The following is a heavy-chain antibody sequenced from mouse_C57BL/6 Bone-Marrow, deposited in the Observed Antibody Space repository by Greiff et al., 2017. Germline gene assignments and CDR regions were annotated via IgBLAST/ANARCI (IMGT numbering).Heavy chain of an antibody. CDR2: INPYNGDT. CDR3: ARERPIYYGNRYAMDY. V-gene: IGHV1-20*01. D-gene: IGHD2-1*01. J-gene: IGHJ4*01. CDR1: GYSFTGYF. Sequence: EVQLQQSGPELVKPGDSVKISCKASGYSFTGYFMNWVMQSHGKSLEWIGRINPYNGDTFYNQKFKGKATLTVDKSSSTAHMERRSLTSEDSAVYYCARERPIYYGNRYAMDYWGQGTSVTVSS.